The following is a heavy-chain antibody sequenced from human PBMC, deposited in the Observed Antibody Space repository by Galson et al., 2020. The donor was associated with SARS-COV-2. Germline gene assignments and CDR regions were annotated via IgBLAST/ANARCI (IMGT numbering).Heavy chain of an antibody. CDR2: ISYDGSNK. V-gene: IGHV3-30*01. CDR1: GFTFSSYA. CDR3: ARLYGGYVSHVDY. D-gene: IGHD5-12*01. Sequence: GGSLRLSCAASGFTFSSYAMHWVRQAPGKGLEWVAVISYDGSNKYYADSVKGRFTISRDNSKNTLYLQMNSLRAEDTAVYYCARLYGGYVSHVDYWGQVTLVTVSS. J-gene: IGHJ4*02.